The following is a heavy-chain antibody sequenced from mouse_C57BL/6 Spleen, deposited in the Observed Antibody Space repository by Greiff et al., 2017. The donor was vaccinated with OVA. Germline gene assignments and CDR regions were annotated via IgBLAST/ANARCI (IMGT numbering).Heavy chain of an antibody. CDR1: GYTFTSYW. CDR3: ARGGGITTVVDFYAMDY. J-gene: IGHJ4*01. CDR2: IYPGSGST. V-gene: IGHV1-55*01. Sequence: QVQLQQPGAELVKPGASVKMSCKASGYTFTSYWITWVKQRPGQGLEWIGDIYPGSGSTNYNEKFKSKATLTVDTSSSTAYMQLSSLTSEGSAVYYCARGGGITTVVDFYAMDYWGQGTSVTVSS. D-gene: IGHD1-1*01.